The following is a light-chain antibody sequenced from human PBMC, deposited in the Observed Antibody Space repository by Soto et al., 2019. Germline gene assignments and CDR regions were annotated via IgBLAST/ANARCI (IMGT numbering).Light chain of an antibody. CDR2: GAS. J-gene: IGKJ4*01. Sequence: EIVLTQSPGTLSLSPGERATLSCRASQSVSISYLAWYQQKAGQAPRQLIYGASSRATGIPDRFSGSGSGTDFTLTITRLEPEDFAVYYCQHYRTSFGGGTRVEIK. V-gene: IGKV3-20*01. CDR3: QHYRTS. CDR1: QSVSISY.